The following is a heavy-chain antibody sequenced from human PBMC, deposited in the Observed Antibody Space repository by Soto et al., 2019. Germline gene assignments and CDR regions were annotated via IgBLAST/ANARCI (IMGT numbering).Heavy chain of an antibody. CDR2: ISGSGGST. J-gene: IGHJ4*02. Sequence: GGSLSLSCAASGFTFSSYAMSWVRQAPGKGLEWVSTISGSGGSTYYPDSVKGRFTISRDNSKNTVYLQMNSLRAEDAAVYYCAKDMTSGYYFFDYWGQGTLVTVSS. D-gene: IGHD3-22*01. V-gene: IGHV3-23*01. CDR3: AKDMTSGYYFFDY. CDR1: GFTFSSYA.